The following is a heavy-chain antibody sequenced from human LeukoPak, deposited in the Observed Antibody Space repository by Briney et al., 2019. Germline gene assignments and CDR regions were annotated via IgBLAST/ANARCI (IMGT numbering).Heavy chain of an antibody. J-gene: IGHJ4*02. CDR1: GFTFSSYS. CDR2: ISSSSSYI. Sequence: GGSLRLSCAASGFTFSSYSMNWVRQAPGKGLEWVSSISSSSSYIYYADSVKGRFTISRDNAKNSLYLQMNSLRAEDTAVYYCARGARSTYCSSTSCYRPYYFDYWGQGTLVTVSS. D-gene: IGHD2-2*01. CDR3: ARGARSTYCSSTSCYRPYYFDY. V-gene: IGHV3-21*01.